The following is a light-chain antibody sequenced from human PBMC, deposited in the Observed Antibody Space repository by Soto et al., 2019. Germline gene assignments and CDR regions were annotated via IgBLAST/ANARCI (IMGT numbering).Light chain of an antibody. V-gene: IGKV1-5*01. CDR2: DAS. J-gene: IGKJ1*01. CDR1: QGISRW. CDR3: QQYTTYWT. Sequence: DIQMTQSPSTLSASLGDRFTMTFRASQGISRWLAGYQQRPGKAPKLLIYDASTLHSGVSSRLSGSGSGTEFTLTISSLQPNDSATYYCQQYTTYWTFGQGTKVDI.